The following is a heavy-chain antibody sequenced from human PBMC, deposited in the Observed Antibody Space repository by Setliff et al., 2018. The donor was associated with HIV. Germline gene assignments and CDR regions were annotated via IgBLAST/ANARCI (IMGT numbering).Heavy chain of an antibody. J-gene: IGHJ5*02. Sequence: PSETLSLTCSVSGGSMSSGSYSWTWLRQPAGKEPELIGHVYVAGTVIYNPSLASRLTISIVPSKNQFSLDLTSVTAADTGKYYCARARTIGVSAVFFDPWGQG. CDR1: GGSMSSGSYS. D-gene: IGHD3-3*01. CDR3: ARARTIGVSAVFFDP. CDR2: VYVAGTV. V-gene: IGHV4-61*09.